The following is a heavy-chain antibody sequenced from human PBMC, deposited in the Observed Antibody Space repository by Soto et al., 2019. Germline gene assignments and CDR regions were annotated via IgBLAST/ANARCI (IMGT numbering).Heavy chain of an antibody. V-gene: IGHV4-39*01. CDR3: ARILAARSSYYYYGMDV. Sequence: PSETLSLTCTVSGGSISSSSYYWGRIRQPPGKGLEWIGSIYYSGSTYYNPSLKSRVTISVDTSKNQFSLKLSSVTAADTAVYYCARILAARSSYYYYGMDVWGQGTTVTVSS. D-gene: IGHD6-19*01. CDR1: GGSISSSSYY. CDR2: IYYSGST. J-gene: IGHJ6*02.